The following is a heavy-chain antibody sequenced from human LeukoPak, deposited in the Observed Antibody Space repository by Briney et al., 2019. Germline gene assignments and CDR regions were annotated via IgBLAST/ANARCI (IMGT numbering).Heavy chain of an antibody. Sequence: SETLSLTCTVSGGSISSYYWSWIRQPPGKGLEWIGYIYYSGSTNYNPSLKSRVTISVDTSKNQFSLKLSSVTAADTAVYYCAREYQHLLNNWFDPWGQGTLVTVSS. CDR3: AREYQHLLNNWFDP. V-gene: IGHV4-59*12. CDR2: IYYSGST. D-gene: IGHD2-2*01. CDR1: GGSISSYY. J-gene: IGHJ5*02.